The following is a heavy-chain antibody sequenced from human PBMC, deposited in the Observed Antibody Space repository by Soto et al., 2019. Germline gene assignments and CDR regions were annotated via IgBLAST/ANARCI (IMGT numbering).Heavy chain of an antibody. Sequence: PGGSLRLSCVASGFSLRSYWMMWVRQAPGKGLEWVANINQEGRESHYVDSVKGRFTISRDNARNSLYLQMNSLRVEDTGLYYCVGSNVESAWGQGTLVTVSS. CDR3: VGSNVESA. V-gene: IGHV3-7*01. CDR2: INQEGRES. D-gene: IGHD2-8*01. CDR1: GFSLRSYW. J-gene: IGHJ5*02.